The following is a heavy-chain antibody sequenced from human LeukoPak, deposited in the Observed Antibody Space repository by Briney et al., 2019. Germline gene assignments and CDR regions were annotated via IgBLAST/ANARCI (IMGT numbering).Heavy chain of an antibody. D-gene: IGHD6-6*01. CDR2: MNPNSGNT. CDR3: AGYSSSTDAFDI. Sequence: ASVKVSCKASGYTFTSYDINWVRQATGQGLEWMGWMNPNSGNTGYAQKFQGRVTITRNTSISTAYMELSSLRSEDTAVYYCAGYSSSTDAFDIWGQGTMVTVSS. CDR1: GYTFTSYD. J-gene: IGHJ3*02. V-gene: IGHV1-8*03.